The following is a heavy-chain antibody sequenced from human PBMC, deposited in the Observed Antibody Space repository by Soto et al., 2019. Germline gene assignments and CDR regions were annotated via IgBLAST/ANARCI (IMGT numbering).Heavy chain of an antibody. D-gene: IGHD1-26*01. CDR3: DRGSNSYGYYYYGMDV. Sequence: GGSLRLSCAASGFTFSSYTMNWVRQAPGKGLEWVSSISGSSSYIYYADSVKGRFTISRDNAKNSLYLQMNSLRAEDTAVYYCDRGSNSYGYYYYGMDVWGQGTTVTVSS. CDR2: ISGSSSYI. CDR1: GFTFSSYT. J-gene: IGHJ6*02. V-gene: IGHV3-21*04.